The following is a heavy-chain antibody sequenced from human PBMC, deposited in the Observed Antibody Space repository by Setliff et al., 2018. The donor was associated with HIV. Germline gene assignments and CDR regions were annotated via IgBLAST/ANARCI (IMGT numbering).Heavy chain of an antibody. J-gene: IGHJ6*03. CDR1: GDSFSGFY. CDR3: ARGFGASYLFSGYMDV. D-gene: IGHD1-26*01. V-gene: IGHV4-34*01. CDR2: FTPSGTT. Sequence: PSETLSLTCAVYGDSFSGFYWNWIRQPPGKGLEWIGEFTPSGTTNYNPSLKSRVTISVDKPKKQFSLRLTSVTAADTAVYFCARGFGASYLFSGYMDVWGKGTTVTVSS.